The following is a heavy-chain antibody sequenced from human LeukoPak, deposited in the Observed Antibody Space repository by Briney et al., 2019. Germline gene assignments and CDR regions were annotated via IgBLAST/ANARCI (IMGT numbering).Heavy chain of an antibody. V-gene: IGHV3-23*01. D-gene: IGHD1-26*01. CDR2: ISGSGDST. CDR1: GFTFSYYG. Sequence: GSLRLSCAASGFTFSYYGMSWVRQAPRKGLEWGSGISGSGDSTFYADSVKGRFTISRDNAKSSLYLQMNSLRAEDTAVYYCARDPYSGSYGADYYYYMDVWGKGTTVTISS. J-gene: IGHJ6*03. CDR3: ARDPYSGSYGADYYYYMDV.